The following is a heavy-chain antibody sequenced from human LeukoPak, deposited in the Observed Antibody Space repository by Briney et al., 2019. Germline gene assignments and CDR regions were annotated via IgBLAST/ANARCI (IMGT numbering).Heavy chain of an antibody. D-gene: IGHD5-12*01. J-gene: IGHJ6*02. CDR1: GFTFRSYW. CDR3: AKVPGYGLEYYYYGMDV. V-gene: IGHV3-23*01. CDR2: ISGSGGST. Sequence: PGGSLRLSCEASGFTFRSYWMSWVRQAPGKGLEWVSAISGSGGSTYYADSVKGRFTISRDNSKNTLYLQMNSLRAEDTAVYYCAKVPGYGLEYYYYGMDVWGQGTTVTVSS.